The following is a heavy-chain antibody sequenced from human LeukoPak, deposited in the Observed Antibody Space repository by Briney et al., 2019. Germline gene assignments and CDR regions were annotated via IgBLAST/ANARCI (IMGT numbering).Heavy chain of an antibody. CDR1: GFTFSSYA. CDR2: ISGSGGST. V-gene: IGHV3-23*01. Sequence: GGSLRLSCAASGFTFSSYAMSRVRQAPGKGLEWVSAISGSGGSTYYADSVKGRFAISRDNSKNTLYLQMNSLRAEDTAVYYCAKDLYDILTGFDYWGQGTLVTVSS. J-gene: IGHJ4*02. D-gene: IGHD3-9*01. CDR3: AKDLYDILTGFDY.